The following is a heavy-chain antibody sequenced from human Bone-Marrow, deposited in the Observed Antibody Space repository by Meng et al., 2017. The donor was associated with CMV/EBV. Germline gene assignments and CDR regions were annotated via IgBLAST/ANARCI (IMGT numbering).Heavy chain of an antibody. CDR1: GGTFSSYA. Sequence: SVKVSCKASGGTFSSYAISWVRQAPGQGLEWMGGIIPIFGTANYAQKFQGRVTITTDESTGTAYMELSSLRSDDTAVYYCARDGPDYGDYVNFDYWGQGTLVTVSS. D-gene: IGHD4-17*01. J-gene: IGHJ4*02. CDR3: ARDGPDYGDYVNFDY. CDR2: IIPIFGTA. V-gene: IGHV1-69*05.